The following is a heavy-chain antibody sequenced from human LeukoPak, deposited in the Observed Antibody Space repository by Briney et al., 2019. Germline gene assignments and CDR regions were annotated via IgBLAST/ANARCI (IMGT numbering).Heavy chain of an antibody. D-gene: IGHD6-13*01. CDR1: GFTFSSYS. Sequence: PGGSLRLSCAASGFTFSSYSMNWVRQAPGKGLEWVSSISSSSSYIYYADSVKGRFTISRDNAKNSLYLQMNSLRAEDTAVYYCARATDPGIAAAGDYWGQGTLVTVSS. CDR3: ARATDPGIAAAGDY. CDR2: ISSSSSYI. J-gene: IGHJ4*02. V-gene: IGHV3-21*04.